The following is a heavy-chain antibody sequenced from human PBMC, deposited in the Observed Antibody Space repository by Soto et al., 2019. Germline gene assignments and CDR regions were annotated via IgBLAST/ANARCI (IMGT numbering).Heavy chain of an antibody. J-gene: IGHJ4*02. CDR2: MHANTGLT. Sequence: QVQLVQSGAEVKKPGASVKVSCKASGSTFSTLDLNWERQAPGQGLDWMGWMHANTGLTGHAQKFQGRLSMTRDTSISTAYMELSSLRADDTAVYYCARYIFGQGFISWGQGTLVTVSS. D-gene: IGHD3-10*01. V-gene: IGHV1-8*01. CDR1: GSTFSTLD. CDR3: ARYIFGQGFIS.